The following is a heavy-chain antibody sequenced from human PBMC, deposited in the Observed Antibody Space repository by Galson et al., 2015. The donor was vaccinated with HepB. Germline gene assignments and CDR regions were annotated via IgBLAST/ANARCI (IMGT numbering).Heavy chain of an antibody. V-gene: IGHV3-30*04. J-gene: IGHJ5*02. CDR3: VRADSGWSFVFHL. Sequence: SLRLSCAASGFTFNHYAMHWVRQAPGKGLQWVTITSYDGKSESYADSVKGRFTISRDNSKNIVFLQMNSLRPEDTGVYYCVRADSGWSFVFHLWGPGTLVTVSS. CDR1: GFTFNHYA. CDR2: TSYDGKSE. D-gene: IGHD6-19*01.